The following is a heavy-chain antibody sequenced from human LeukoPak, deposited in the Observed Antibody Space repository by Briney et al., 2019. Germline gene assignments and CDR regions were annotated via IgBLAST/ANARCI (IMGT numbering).Heavy chain of an antibody. CDR3: AKDRARMVRGVTTFDY. V-gene: IGHV3-7*03. CDR2: ENQDGSEI. Sequence: GGSLRLSCVTSGFFFNSYWMSWVRQAPGKGLEWVANENQDGSEIYYVDSVKGRFIISRDNAKNSLYLQMSSLRVEDTAVYYCAKDRARMVRGVTTFDYWGQGTLVTVSS. J-gene: IGHJ4*02. CDR1: GFFFNSYW. D-gene: IGHD3-10*01.